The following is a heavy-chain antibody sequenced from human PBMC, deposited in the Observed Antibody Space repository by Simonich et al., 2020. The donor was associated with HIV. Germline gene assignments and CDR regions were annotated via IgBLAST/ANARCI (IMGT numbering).Heavy chain of an antibody. CDR3: ARNGIAARPDTSEVDY. Sequence: QVQLQQWGAGLLKPSETLSLTCAVYGGSFSGYYWSWIRQPPGEGRVWIAKINNSGSIYYNPALNSRVTISVDASKSQFSLKVSSVTAADTAVYYCARNGIAARPDTSEVDYWGQGTLVTVSS. J-gene: IGHJ4*02. CDR1: GGSFSGYY. D-gene: IGHD6-6*01. V-gene: IGHV4-34*01. CDR2: INNSGSI.